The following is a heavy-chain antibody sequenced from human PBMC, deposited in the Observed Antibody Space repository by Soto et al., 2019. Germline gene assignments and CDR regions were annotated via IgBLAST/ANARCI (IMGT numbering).Heavy chain of an antibody. J-gene: IGHJ4*02. V-gene: IGHV4-4*02. D-gene: IGHD3-9*01. CDR1: GGSISSSNW. Sequence: SETLSLTCAVSGGSISSSNWWSWVRQPPGKGLEWIGEIYHSGSTNYNPSLKSRVTISVDKSKNQFSLKLSSVTAADTAVYYCARAHYDILTGYYLFDYWGQGTLVTVSS. CDR2: IYHSGST. CDR3: ARAHYDILTGYYLFDY.